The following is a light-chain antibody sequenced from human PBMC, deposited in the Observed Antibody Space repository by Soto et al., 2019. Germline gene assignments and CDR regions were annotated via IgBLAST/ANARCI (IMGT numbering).Light chain of an antibody. CDR2: EVI. CDR1: SGDVGDFNY. V-gene: IGLV2-14*01. Sequence: QSVLTQPASVSGSPGQSITISCTATSGDVGDFNYVTWYQQHPGKAPKLMIYEVINRPSGVSNRFSGSKSGNTASLTISGLQADDEADYYCTSYTVSSTFVFGTGAKVTVL. J-gene: IGLJ1*01. CDR3: TSYTVSSTFV.